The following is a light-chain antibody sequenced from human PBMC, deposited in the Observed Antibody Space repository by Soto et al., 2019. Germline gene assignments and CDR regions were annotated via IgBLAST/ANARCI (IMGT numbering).Light chain of an antibody. CDR3: QQRS. J-gene: IGKJ4*01. CDR1: QGVSRY. CDR2: DAF. Sequence: EIVLTQSPATLSLFPGERATLSCRASQGVSRYLAWYQQRPGQTPRLLIYDAFNRATGIPARFSGSGSGTDFTLSISSLEPEDFAVYYCQQRSFGGGTKVEIK. V-gene: IGKV3-11*01.